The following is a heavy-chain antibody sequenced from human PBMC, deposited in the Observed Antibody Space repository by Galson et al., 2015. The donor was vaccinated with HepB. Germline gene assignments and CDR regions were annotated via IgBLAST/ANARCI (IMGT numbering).Heavy chain of an antibody. CDR2: ISSSSSTI. CDR3: ARAAAGKVFSGARGRAENENYFDY. D-gene: IGHD6-13*01. V-gene: IGHV3-48*01. CDR1: GFTFSSYS. Sequence: SLRLSCAASGFTFSSYSMNWVRQAPGKGLEWVSYISSSSSTIYYADSVKGRFTISRDNAKNSLYLQMNSLRAEDTAVYYCARAAAGKVFSGARGRAENENYFDYWGQGTLVTVSS. J-gene: IGHJ4*02.